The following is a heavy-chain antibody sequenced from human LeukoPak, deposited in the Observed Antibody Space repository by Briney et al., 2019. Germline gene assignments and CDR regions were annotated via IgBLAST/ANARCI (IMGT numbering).Heavy chain of an antibody. J-gene: IGHJ4*02. CDR2: IIPIFGTA. CDR3: ARDLPPPGIAVAGTDFDY. Sequence: GASVKVSCKASGGTFSSYAISWVRQAPGQGLEWMGGIIPIFGTANYAQKFQGRVTITADKSTSTAYMELSSLRSEDTAVYYCARDLPPPGIAVAGTDFDYWGQGTLVTVSS. CDR1: GGTFSSYA. D-gene: IGHD6-19*01. V-gene: IGHV1-69*06.